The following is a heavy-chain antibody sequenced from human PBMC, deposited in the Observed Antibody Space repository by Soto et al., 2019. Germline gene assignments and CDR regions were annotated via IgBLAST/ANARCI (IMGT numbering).Heavy chain of an antibody. J-gene: IGHJ4*02. Sequence: QVQLVESGGGVVQPGTSLRLSCAVSGFTFKNYGMHWVRQPPGQGLEWVAVIWYDGSNKYYAESVKGRFTISRDNSKNTLYLQMNSLRVEDTAVYYCARGYGELSGNFDYWGQGTLVTVSS. V-gene: IGHV3-33*01. D-gene: IGHD3-10*01. CDR3: ARGYGELSGNFDY. CDR2: IWYDGSNK. CDR1: GFTFKNYG.